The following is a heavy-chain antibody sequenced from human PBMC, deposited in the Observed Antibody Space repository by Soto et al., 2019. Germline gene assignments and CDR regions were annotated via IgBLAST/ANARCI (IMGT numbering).Heavy chain of an antibody. J-gene: IGHJ4*02. CDR2: ISGSGGST. D-gene: IGHD2-2*01. Sequence: GGSLRLSCAASGFTFSSYAMSWVRQAPGKGLEWVSAISGSGGSTYYADSVKGRFTISRDNSKNTLYLQMNSLRAEDTAVYYCAKVRNIVVVPAAMPAFDYWGQGTLVTVPQ. V-gene: IGHV3-23*01. CDR3: AKVRNIVVVPAAMPAFDY. CDR1: GFTFSSYA.